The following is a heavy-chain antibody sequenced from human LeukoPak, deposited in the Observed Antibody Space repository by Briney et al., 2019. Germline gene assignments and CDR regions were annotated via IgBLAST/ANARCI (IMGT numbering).Heavy chain of an antibody. CDR1: GFTFSSYG. D-gene: IGHD6-13*01. J-gene: IGHJ4*02. CDR2: IRYDGSNK. Sequence: PGRSLRLSCAASGFTFSSYGMHWVRQAPGKGLEWVAFIRYDGSNKYYADSVKGRFTISRDNSKNTLYLQMNSLRAEDTAVYYCAKAQDSSSWYGHYFDYWGQGTLVTVSS. CDR3: AKAQDSSSWYGHYFDY. V-gene: IGHV3-30*02.